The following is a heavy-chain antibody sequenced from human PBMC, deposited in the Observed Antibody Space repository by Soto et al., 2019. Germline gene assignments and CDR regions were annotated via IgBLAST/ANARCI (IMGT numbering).Heavy chain of an antibody. CDR3: ATQGGANSVAY. Sequence: PGESLKISCKGSVYTFTNYWVAWLRQMPGKGLEWLGLIYPSDSDTRYSPSFQCQVTISADKSISTAYLQWSSLKASDTAIFYCATQGGANSVAYWGQGTLVTVSS. D-gene: IGHD7-27*01. CDR2: IYPSDSDT. V-gene: IGHV5-51*01. CDR1: VYTFTNYW. J-gene: IGHJ4*02.